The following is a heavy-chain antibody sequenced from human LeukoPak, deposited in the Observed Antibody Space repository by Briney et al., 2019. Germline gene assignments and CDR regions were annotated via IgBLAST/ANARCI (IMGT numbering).Heavy chain of an antibody. D-gene: IGHD2-15*01. CDR2: ISSSSSYT. CDR3: ATDIDSNAFDI. CDR1: GFTFSDYY. J-gene: IGHJ3*02. V-gene: IGHV3-11*06. Sequence: GGSLRLSCAASGFTFSDYYMSWIRQAPGKGLEWVSYISSSSSYTNYADSVKGRFTISRDNAKNSLYLQMNSLRAEDTAMYYGATDIDSNAFDIWGQGTMVTVSS.